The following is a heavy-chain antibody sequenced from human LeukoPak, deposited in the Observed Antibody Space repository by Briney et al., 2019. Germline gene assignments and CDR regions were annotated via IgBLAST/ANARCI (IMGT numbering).Heavy chain of an antibody. D-gene: IGHD3-10*01. Sequence: GGSLRLSCAASGFTVSSNYMSWVRQAPAKGLEWVSVIYSGGSTYYADSVKGRFTISRDNSKNTLYLQMNSLRAEDTAVYYCARDHMVRGVITYYYYGMDVWGQGTTVTVSS. CDR1: GFTVSSNY. CDR3: ARDHMVRGVITYYYYGMDV. V-gene: IGHV3-66*01. CDR2: IYSGGST. J-gene: IGHJ6*02.